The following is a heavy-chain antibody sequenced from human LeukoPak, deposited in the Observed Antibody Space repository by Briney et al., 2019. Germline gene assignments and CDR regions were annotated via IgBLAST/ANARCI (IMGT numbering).Heavy chain of an antibody. D-gene: IGHD5-18*01. Sequence: SQTLSLTCAVSGGSISSGGYFWSWIRQPTGKGLEWIGYIYHSGSTYYNPSLKSRVTISVDRSKNQFSLKLSSVTAADTAVYYCARGQLWLSYWGQGDLVTVSS. CDR1: GGSISSGGYF. CDR3: ARGQLWLSY. V-gene: IGHV4-30-2*01. CDR2: IYHSGST. J-gene: IGHJ4*02.